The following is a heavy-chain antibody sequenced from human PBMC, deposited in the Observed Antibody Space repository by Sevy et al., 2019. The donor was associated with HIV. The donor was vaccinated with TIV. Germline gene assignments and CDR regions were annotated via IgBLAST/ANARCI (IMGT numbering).Heavy chain of an antibody. CDR3: AGENALGRCDS. D-gene: IGHD3-16*01. CDR2: IYYNGNI. CDR1: GGSITSLY. Sequence: SETLSLTCTVSGGSITSLYWNWIRQPPGKGLEWIANIYYNGNINYNPSLKSRVTLSLDTSKNQFSLTLSSVTAADTAMYYWAGENALGRCDSWGQGTLVTVSS. J-gene: IGHJ5*01. V-gene: IGHV4-59*08.